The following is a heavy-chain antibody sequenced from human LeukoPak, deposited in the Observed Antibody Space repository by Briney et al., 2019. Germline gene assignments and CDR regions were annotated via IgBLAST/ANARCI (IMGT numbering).Heavy chain of an antibody. J-gene: IGHJ6*02. CDR1: GFTFSSYS. CDR3: ATTMYYYYYGMDV. D-gene: IGHD3-10*01. Sequence: GGPLRLSCAASGFTFSSYSMNWVRQAPGKGLEWVSYISSSSSTIYYADSVKGRFTISRDNAKNSLYLQMNSLRAEDTAVYYCATTMYYYYYGMDVWGQGTTVTVSS. CDR2: ISSSSSTI. V-gene: IGHV3-48*04.